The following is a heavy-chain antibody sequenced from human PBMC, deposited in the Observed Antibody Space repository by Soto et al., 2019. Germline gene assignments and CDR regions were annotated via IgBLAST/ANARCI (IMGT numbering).Heavy chain of an antibody. Sequence: QVQLVESGGGVVQPGRSLRLSCAASGFTFSSYGMHWVRQAPGKGLEWVAVIWYDGSNKYYADSVKGRFTISRDNSKNTLYLQMNSLRAEDTAVYYCARASDMIALDYWGQGTLVTVSS. CDR3: ARASDMIALDY. CDR2: IWYDGSNK. CDR1: GFTFSSYG. D-gene: IGHD3-22*01. J-gene: IGHJ4*02. V-gene: IGHV3-33*01.